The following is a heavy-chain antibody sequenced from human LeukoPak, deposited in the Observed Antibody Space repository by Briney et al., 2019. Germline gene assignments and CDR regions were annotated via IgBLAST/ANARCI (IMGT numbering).Heavy chain of an antibody. CDR3: ARVCEWSSYYSYYMDV. V-gene: IGHV4-39*07. J-gene: IGHJ6*03. CDR2: IYYSGST. D-gene: IGHD3-3*01. Sequence: SETLSLACNVSSGSISSSSYYWGWIRQPPGKGLEWIGSIYYSGSTYYNPSLKSRVTISVDMSKNQFSLNLSSVTAADTAVYYCARVCEWSSYYSYYMDVWGKGTTVTVSS. CDR1: SGSISSSSYY.